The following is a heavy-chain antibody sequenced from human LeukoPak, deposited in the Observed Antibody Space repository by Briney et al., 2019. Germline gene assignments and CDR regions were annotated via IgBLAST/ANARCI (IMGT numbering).Heavy chain of an antibody. Sequence: GGSLRLSCSASGFSFSTYWMHWVRQGPGKGLVWVSVIYGGGGTVYADSVKGRFTISRDNSKNMVYLQMNSLRTEDSAVYYCARDRAGTQSWVEFDLWGQGTLVTVSS. CDR1: GFSFSTYW. V-gene: IGHV3-53*05. J-gene: IGHJ5*02. CDR2: IYGGGGT. D-gene: IGHD3-10*01. CDR3: ARDRAGTQSWVEFDL.